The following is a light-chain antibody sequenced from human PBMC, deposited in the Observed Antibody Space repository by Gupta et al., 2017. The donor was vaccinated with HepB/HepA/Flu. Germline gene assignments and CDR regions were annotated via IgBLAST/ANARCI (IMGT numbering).Light chain of an antibody. CDR1: QSLSNNY. J-gene: IGKJ1*01. CDR2: GAS. V-gene: IGKV3-20*01. CDR3: QPDYSSRT. Sequence: EIVLTQSPGTLSLSPGERATLCCRTSQSLSNNYLEWYQHKPGQAPRLLIYGASNRATGIPDRFSGSGYVTDFTLTSRRWEDEDFAVYYGQPDYSSRTFGQGTKVEIK.